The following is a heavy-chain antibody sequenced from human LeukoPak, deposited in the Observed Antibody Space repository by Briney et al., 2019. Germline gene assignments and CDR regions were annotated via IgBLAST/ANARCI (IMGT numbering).Heavy chain of an antibody. Sequence: SETLSLTCAVYGGSFSGYYWSLIRQPPGTGLEWIGYIYYSGRASYNPSLKSRVTISVDTSKKQFSLNLNSVTAADTALYYCARWYCGGTDCSLDYWGQGTLVTVSS. J-gene: IGHJ4*02. CDR1: GGSFSGYY. V-gene: IGHV4-59*08. CDR2: IYYSGRA. CDR3: ARWYCGGTDCSLDY. D-gene: IGHD2-21*01.